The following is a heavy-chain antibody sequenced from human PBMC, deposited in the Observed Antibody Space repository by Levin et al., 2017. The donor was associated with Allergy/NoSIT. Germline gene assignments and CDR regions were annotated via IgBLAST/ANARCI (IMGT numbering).Heavy chain of an antibody. D-gene: IGHD3-10*01. CDR2: IYYSGST. J-gene: IGHJ5*02. CDR3: ARDREYYGSGSYYNWFDP. Sequence: LSCTVSGGSISSYYWSWIRQPPGKGLEWIGYIYYSGSTNYNPSLKSRVTISVDTSKNQFSLKLSSVTAADTAVYYCARDREYYGSGSYYNWFDPWGQGTLVTVSS. CDR1: GGSISSYY. V-gene: IGHV4-59*01.